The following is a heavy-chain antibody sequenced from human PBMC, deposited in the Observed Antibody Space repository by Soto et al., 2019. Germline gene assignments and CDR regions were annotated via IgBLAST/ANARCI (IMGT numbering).Heavy chain of an antibody. V-gene: IGHV4-59*08. CDR2: IYYSGST. J-gene: IGHJ5*02. CDR3: ARIAYSSSLNWFDP. Sequence: SETLSLTCTVSGDSISSYYWSWIRQPPGKGLEWIGYIYYSGSTNYNPSLKSRVTISVDTSKNQFSLKLSSVTAADTAVYYCARIAYSSSLNWFDPWGQGTLVTVSS. CDR1: GDSISSYY. D-gene: IGHD6-6*01.